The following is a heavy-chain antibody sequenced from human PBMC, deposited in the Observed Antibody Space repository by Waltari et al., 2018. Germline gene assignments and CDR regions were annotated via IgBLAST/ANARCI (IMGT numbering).Heavy chain of an antibody. V-gene: IGHV3-7*04. Sequence: EVQLVESGGGLVQPGGSLRLSCAASGFTFRRLWMPWVRQAPGKGLEWVANIKQDGSEKYYVDSVKGRFTISRDNAKSSLYLQMESLRGDDTAVYYCARGGLDSSWYWRNWGQGTLVTVSS. D-gene: IGHD6-13*01. CDR2: IKQDGSEK. CDR1: GFTFRRLW. CDR3: ARGGLDSSWYWRN. J-gene: IGHJ4*02.